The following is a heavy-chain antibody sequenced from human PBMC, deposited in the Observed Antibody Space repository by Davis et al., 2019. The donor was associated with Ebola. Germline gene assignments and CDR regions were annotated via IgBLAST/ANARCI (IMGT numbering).Heavy chain of an antibody. V-gene: IGHV4-59*01. CDR1: GGSISSYY. J-gene: IGHJ6*03. Sequence: SETLSLTCTVSGGSISSYYWNWIRQPPGKGLEWIGYIYYSGSTNYNPSLKSRVTISVDTSKNQFSLKLSSVTAADTAVYYCARVRYSGYDWLGYYYYYMDVWGKGTTVTVSS. CDR3: ARVRYSGYDWLGYYYYYMDV. CDR2: IYYSGST. D-gene: IGHD5-12*01.